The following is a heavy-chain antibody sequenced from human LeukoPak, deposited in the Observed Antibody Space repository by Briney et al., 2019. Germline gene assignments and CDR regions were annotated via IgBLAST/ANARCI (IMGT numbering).Heavy chain of an antibody. CDR3: AKPGGMATIYKGLVGY. Sequence: GGSLRLSCAASGFTFDDYGMSWVRQAPGKGLEWVSGINWNGGSTGYADSVKGRFTISRDNAKNSLYLQMNSLRAEDTAVYYCAKPGGMATIYKGLVGYWGQGTLVTVSS. J-gene: IGHJ4*02. V-gene: IGHV3-20*04. CDR2: INWNGGST. CDR1: GFTFDDYG. D-gene: IGHD5-24*01.